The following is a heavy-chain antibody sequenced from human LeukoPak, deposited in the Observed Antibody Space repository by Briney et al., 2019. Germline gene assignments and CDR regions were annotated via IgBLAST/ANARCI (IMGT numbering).Heavy chain of an antibody. CDR1: GGSISSYY. Sequence: SETLSLTCTVSGGSISSYYWSWIRQPPGKGLEWIGYIYTSGSTNYNPSLKSRVTISVDTSKNQFSLKLSSVTAADTAVYYCARHSGLAAAGTGFDYWGQGILVTVSS. CDR3: ARHSGLAAAGTGFDY. J-gene: IGHJ4*02. V-gene: IGHV4-4*09. D-gene: IGHD6-13*01. CDR2: IYTSGST.